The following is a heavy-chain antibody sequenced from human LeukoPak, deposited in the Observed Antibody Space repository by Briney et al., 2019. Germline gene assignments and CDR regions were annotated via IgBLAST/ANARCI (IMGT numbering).Heavy chain of an antibody. J-gene: IGHJ3*02. D-gene: IGHD3-3*01. CDR3: ARVTATYYDFWSGWGAFNI. CDR2: ISYDGSNK. Sequence: TGGSLRLSCAASGFTFSSYAMHWVRQAPGKGLEWVAVISYDGSNKYYAGSVKGRFTISRDNSKNRLYLQMNSLRAEDTAVYYCARVTATYYDFWSGWGAFNIWGQGTMVTVSS. V-gene: IGHV3-30-3*01. CDR1: GFTFSSYA.